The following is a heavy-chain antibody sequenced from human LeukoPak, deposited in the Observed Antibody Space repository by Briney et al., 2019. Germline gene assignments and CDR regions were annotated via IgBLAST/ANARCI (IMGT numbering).Heavy chain of an antibody. J-gene: IGHJ4*02. CDR2: LSYDGSNK. CDR1: GFTFSSYA. V-gene: IGHV3-30*01. CDR3: ARDIDYYDSSGSFDY. D-gene: IGHD3-22*01. Sequence: GGSLRLSCAASGFTFSSYAMHWVRQAPGKGLEWVAVLSYDGSNKYYADSVKGRFTISRDNSKNTLYLQMNSLRAEDTAVYYCARDIDYYDSSGSFDYWGQGTLVTVSS.